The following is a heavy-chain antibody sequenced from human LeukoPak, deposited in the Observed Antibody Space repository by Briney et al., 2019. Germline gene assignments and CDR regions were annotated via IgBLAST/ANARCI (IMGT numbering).Heavy chain of an antibody. CDR1: GYTFTSYD. CDR3: AKSRSSWYDNGMDV. J-gene: IGHJ6*02. Sequence: ASVKVSCKASGYTFTSYDINWVRQATGQGLEWMGWMNPNSGNTGYAQKFQGRVTMTRNTSISTAYMEVSSLRSEDTAVYYCAKSRSSWYDNGMDVWGQRTTVTVSS. V-gene: IGHV1-8*01. CDR2: MNPNSGNT. D-gene: IGHD6-13*01.